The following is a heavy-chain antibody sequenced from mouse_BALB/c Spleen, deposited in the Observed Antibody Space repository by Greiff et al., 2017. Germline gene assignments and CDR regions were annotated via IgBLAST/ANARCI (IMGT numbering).Heavy chain of an antibody. CDR2: IDPSDSYT. J-gene: IGHJ4*01. D-gene: IGHD1-1*02. CDR3: TRDYHAMDY. V-gene: IGHV1S127*01. Sequence: QVQLQQPGAELVKPGASVKMSCKASGYTFTSYWMHWVKQRPGQGLEWIGVIDPSDSYTSYNQKFKGKATLTVDTSSSTAYMQLSSLTSEDSAVYYCTRDYHAMDYWGQGTSVTVSS. CDR1: GYTFTSYW.